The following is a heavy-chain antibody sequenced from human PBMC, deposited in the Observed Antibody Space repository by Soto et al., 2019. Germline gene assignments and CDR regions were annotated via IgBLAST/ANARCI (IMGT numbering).Heavy chain of an antibody. CDR1: GFTFSSYG. D-gene: IGHD1-1*01. J-gene: IGHJ4*02. CDR3: AKEAGGTYFTFDY. CDR2: ISYDGSNK. V-gene: IGHV3-30*18. Sequence: QVQLVESGGGVVQPGRSLRLSCAASGFTFSSYGMHWVRQAPGKGLEWVAVISYDGSNKYYADSVKGRFTISRDNSKNTLYLQMNSLRAEYTAVYYCAKEAGGTYFTFDYWGQGTLVTVSS.